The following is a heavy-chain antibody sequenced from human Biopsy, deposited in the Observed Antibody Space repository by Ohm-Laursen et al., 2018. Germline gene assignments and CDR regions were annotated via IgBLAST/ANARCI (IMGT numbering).Heavy chain of an antibody. V-gene: IGHV3-21*01. CDR3: ARIFLVGVTPGYGMDV. CDR1: GFTFSPYT. D-gene: IGHD1-26*01. Sequence: SLRLSCAASGFTFSPYTMTWVRQAPGKGLEWVLSISSSGNFMYYTDSVKGRFTISRDNAKNSLYLQMNSLRAEDTALYYCARIFLVGVTPGYGMDVWGQGTTVTVSS. J-gene: IGHJ6*02. CDR2: ISSSGNFM.